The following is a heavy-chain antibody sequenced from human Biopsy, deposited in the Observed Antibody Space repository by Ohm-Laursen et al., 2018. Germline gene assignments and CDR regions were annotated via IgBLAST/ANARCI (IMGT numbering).Heavy chain of an antibody. CDR1: GVSVTSRGCS. CDR3: ARERVDMDSLDYHFDR. J-gene: IGHJ4*02. CDR2: ISYSGTT. V-gene: IGHV4-61*08. D-gene: IGHD5-24*01. Sequence: SETLSLTCTVSGVSVTSRGCSWTWLRKPPGTGAELSGHISYSGTTNYKSSLRSRVTISVDPSKNQFSLRLTSVTAADTAVYFCARERVDMDSLDYHFDRWGRGTLVTVSS.